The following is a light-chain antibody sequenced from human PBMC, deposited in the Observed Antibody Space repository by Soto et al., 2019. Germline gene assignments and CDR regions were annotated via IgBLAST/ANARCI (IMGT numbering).Light chain of an antibody. CDR3: QQYPDWPIT. Sequence: EIVMTQSPATLSVSPGERAALAWRTSKHLNTNLAWYTQKPGQAPRLLIYYASTRATGIPARGSGSGSGTEFTLSISSLKSEDFAVYYCQQYPDWPITFGQGTRLEI. V-gene: IGKV3-15*01. CDR2: YAS. J-gene: IGKJ5*01. CDR1: KHLNTN.